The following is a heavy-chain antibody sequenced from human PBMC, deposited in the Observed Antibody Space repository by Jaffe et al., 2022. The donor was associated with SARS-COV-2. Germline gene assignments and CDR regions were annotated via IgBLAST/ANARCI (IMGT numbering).Heavy chain of an antibody. CDR1: GFTFGDYA. D-gene: IGHD3-3*01. Sequence: EVQLVESGGGLVKPGRSLRLSCTASGFTFGDYAMSWFRQAPGKGLEWVGFIRSKAYGGTTEYAASVKGRFTISRDDSKSIAYLQMNSLKTEDTAVYYCTRDFSEYDFTVFYYYYGMDVWGQGTTVTVSS. CDR3: TRDFSEYDFTVFYYYYGMDV. J-gene: IGHJ6*02. V-gene: IGHV3-49*05. CDR2: IRSKAYGGTT.